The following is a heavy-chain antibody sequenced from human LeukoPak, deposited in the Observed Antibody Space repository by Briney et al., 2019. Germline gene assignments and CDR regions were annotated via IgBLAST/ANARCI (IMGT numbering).Heavy chain of an antibody. CDR3: AGDYYYYGMDV. CDR2: ISWNSGSI. V-gene: IGHV3-9*01. Sequence: GGSLRLSCAASGFTFDGYAIHWVRQAPGKGLEWVSGISWNSGSIGYADSVKGRFTISRDNAKNSLYLQMNSLRAEDTALYYCAGDYYYYGMDVWGQGTTVTVSS. J-gene: IGHJ6*02. CDR1: GFTFDGYA.